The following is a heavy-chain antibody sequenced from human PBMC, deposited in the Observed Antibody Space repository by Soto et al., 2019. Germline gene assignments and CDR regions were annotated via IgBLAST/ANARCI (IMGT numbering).Heavy chain of an antibody. CDR3: ARQEYCSSTSCYTVDS. CDR2: IYLGDSNT. J-gene: IGHJ4*02. V-gene: IGHV5-51*01. CDR1: GYRFTSYW. D-gene: IGHD2-2*02. Sequence: GESLKISCKGSGYRFTSYWIGWVRQMPGKGLEWMGIIYLGDSNTRYSPSFQGQVTISADKSISTAYLQWSSLKASDTAIYYCARQEYCSSTSCYTVDSWGQGTLVTVSS.